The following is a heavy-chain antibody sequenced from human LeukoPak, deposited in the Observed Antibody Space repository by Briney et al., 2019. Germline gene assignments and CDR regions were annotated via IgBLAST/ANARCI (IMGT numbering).Heavy chain of an antibody. CDR3: ARGGFPKVPNNWFDP. J-gene: IGHJ5*02. Sequence: GASENVSCRASGYTFNSYYMHCVRRAPGQGLEWMGIINPRGGSTSYAQKLQGRVTMTRDTSTSTVYMELSSLRSEDTAVYYCARGGFPKVPNNWFDPWGQGTLVTVSS. CDR1: GYTFNSYY. V-gene: IGHV1-46*02. CDR2: INPRGGST.